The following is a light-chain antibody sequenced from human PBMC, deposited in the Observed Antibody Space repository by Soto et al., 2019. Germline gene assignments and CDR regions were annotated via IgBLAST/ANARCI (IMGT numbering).Light chain of an antibody. CDR1: QGISDY. V-gene: IGKV1-9*01. Sequence: DIQLTQSPSFLSASVGDRVTISCRASQGISDYLAWYQQKPGKAPNLLIYGASTLQSGVPSRFSGSASGTEFTLTISSLQPEDFASYFCQQFNAYPRTFGGGTKLEIK. CDR3: QQFNAYPRT. J-gene: IGKJ4*01. CDR2: GAS.